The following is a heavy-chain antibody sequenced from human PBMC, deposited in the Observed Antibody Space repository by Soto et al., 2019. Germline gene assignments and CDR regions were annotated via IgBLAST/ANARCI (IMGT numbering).Heavy chain of an antibody. D-gene: IGHD3-10*01. Sequence: GGSLRLSCAASGFTFSSYAMSWVRQAPGKGLEWVSAISGSGGSTYYADSVKGRFTISRDNSKNTLYLQMNSLRAEDTAVYYCAKDEQYYYGSGSYFPYYGMDVWGQGTTVTVSS. J-gene: IGHJ6*02. CDR3: AKDEQYYYGSGSYFPYYGMDV. V-gene: IGHV3-23*01. CDR2: ISGSGGST. CDR1: GFTFSSYA.